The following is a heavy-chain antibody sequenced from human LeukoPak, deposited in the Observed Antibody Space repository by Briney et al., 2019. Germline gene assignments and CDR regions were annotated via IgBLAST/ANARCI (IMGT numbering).Heavy chain of an antibody. CDR2: IYYSGST. J-gene: IGHJ2*01. V-gene: IGHV4-59*01. CDR3: ARFSGSGPPRYFDL. D-gene: IGHD2-15*01. CDR1: GGSISSYY. Sequence: KSSETLSLTCTVSGGSISSYYWSWIRQPPGKGLEWIGYIYYSGSTNYNPPLKSRATISVDTSKNQFSLKLSSVTAADTAVYYCARFSGSGPPRYFDLWGRGTLVTVSS.